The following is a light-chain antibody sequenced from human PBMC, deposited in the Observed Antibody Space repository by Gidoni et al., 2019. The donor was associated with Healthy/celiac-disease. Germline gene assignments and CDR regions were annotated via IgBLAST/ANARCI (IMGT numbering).Light chain of an antibody. J-gene: IGKJ2*01. CDR2: AAS. CDR3: QQSYSTPPRT. V-gene: IGKV1-39*01. CDR1: QSISSY. Sequence: DIQMTQSPSSLSASVGDRVTITCRASQSISSYLNWYQQKPGKAPKLLIYAASSLQSGVPSRFSGSGSGTDFTLTISSLQREDFATYYCQQSYSTPPRTFGQGTKLEIK.